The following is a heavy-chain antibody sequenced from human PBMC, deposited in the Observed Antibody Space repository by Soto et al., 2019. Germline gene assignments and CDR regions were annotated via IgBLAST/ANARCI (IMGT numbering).Heavy chain of an antibody. CDR2: IYYSGST. CDR1: GGSISSSSYY. J-gene: IGHJ4*02. Sequence: QLQLQESGPGLVKPSETLSLTCTVSGGSISSSSYYWRWLRQPPGKGLEWIGSIYYSGSTYYNPSPKRRLTISVDTSKNQFSLKLSSVTAADTAVYYCARRPLVAPTKSFDYWGQGTLVTVSS. D-gene: IGHD2-15*01. CDR3: ARRPLVAPTKSFDY. V-gene: IGHV4-39*01.